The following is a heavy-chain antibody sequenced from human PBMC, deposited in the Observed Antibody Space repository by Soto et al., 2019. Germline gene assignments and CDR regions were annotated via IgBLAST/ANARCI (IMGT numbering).Heavy chain of an antibody. D-gene: IGHD3-22*01. CDR1: GFTFSSYA. CDR2: ISGSGGST. J-gene: IGHJ4*02. V-gene: IGHV3-23*01. Sequence: GWSLRLSCAASGFTFSSYAMSWVRQAPGKGLEWVSAISGSGGSTYYADSVKGRFTISRDNSKNTLYLQMNSLRAEDTAVYYCAKVSLPDSSGYYYFDYWGQGTLVTVSS. CDR3: AKVSLPDSSGYYYFDY.